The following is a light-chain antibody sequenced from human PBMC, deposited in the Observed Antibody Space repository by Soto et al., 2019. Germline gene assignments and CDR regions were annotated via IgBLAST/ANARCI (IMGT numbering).Light chain of an antibody. J-gene: IGKJ4*01. CDR3: HQYGTSP. CDR1: QSVSSSY. CDR2: GAS. Sequence: IVMAQSPATLSVSPGERGTRTCRASQSVSSSYLAWYQQKPGQAPRLLIYGASSRATGIPDRFSGSGSGTDFTLTISRLEPEDLAVYYCHQYGTSPFGGGTQVDIK. V-gene: IGKV3-20*01.